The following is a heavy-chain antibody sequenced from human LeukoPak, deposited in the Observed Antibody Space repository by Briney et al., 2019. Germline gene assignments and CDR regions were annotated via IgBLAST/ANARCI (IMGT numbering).Heavy chain of an antibody. Sequence: GGSLRLSCAASGFTFSSYSMNWVRQAPGKGLEWVSSISSSSSYIYYGDSVKGRFTISRDNAKDSLYLQMNSLRAEDTAVYYCARDPGYSYGSEYYYYGMDVWGQGTTVTVSS. D-gene: IGHD5-18*01. V-gene: IGHV3-21*01. CDR3: ARDPGYSYGSEYYYYGMDV. CDR1: GFTFSSYS. J-gene: IGHJ6*02. CDR2: ISSSSSYI.